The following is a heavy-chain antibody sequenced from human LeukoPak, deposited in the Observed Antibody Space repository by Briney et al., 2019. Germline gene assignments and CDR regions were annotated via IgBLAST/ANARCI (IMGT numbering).Heavy chain of an antibody. Sequence: GGSLRLSCAASGFTFSSYGMHWVRQAPGKGLEWVAVIWYDGSNKYYADSVKGRFTISRDNSKNTLYLQMNSLRAEDTAVYYCAKDRGSSSPKLHLDYWGQGTLVTVSS. CDR1: GFTFSSYG. CDR3: AKDRGSSSPKLHLDY. D-gene: IGHD6-6*01. V-gene: IGHV3-33*06. J-gene: IGHJ4*02. CDR2: IWYDGSNK.